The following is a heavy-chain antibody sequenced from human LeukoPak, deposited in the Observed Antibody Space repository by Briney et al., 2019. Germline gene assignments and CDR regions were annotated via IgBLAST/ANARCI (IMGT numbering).Heavy chain of an antibody. V-gene: IGHV4-30-2*01. Sequence: SQTLSLTCAVSAGSISSGGYSWSWIRQPPGKGLEWIGYIYHSGSTYYNPSLKSRVTISVDRSKNQFSLKLSSVTAADTAVYYCARGGRYCSSTSCWWFDPWGQGTLVTVSS. CDR2: IYHSGST. CDR3: ARGGRYCSSTSCWWFDP. D-gene: IGHD2-2*01. J-gene: IGHJ5*02. CDR1: AGSISSGGYS.